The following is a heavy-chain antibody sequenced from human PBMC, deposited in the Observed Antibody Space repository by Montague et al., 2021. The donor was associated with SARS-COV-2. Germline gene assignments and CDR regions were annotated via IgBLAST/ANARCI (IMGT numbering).Heavy chain of an antibody. J-gene: IGHJ4*02. CDR1: GFTSGDYQ. CDR2: INQDETAK. V-gene: IGHV3-7*01. D-gene: IGHD6-19*01. CDR3: ARSPRGSGIGWLDY. Sequence: SLRLSCAASGFTSGDYQMTWVRQAPGKGLQWVANINQDETAKTYVDSVKGRFTISRDNAKNSLLLQMNSLKDEDTAVYYCARSPRGSGIGWLDYWGQGTLVTVSS.